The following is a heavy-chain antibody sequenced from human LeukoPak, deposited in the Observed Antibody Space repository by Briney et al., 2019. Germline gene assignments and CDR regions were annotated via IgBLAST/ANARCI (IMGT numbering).Heavy chain of an antibody. CDR1: GGSISSSSYY. Sequence: PSETLSLTCTVSGGSISSSSYYWAWIRQPPGKGLEWIGSIYYSGSTYYNPSLKSRVTISVDTSKNQFSLKLSSVTAADTAVYYCARHERYYYGSGSDFDYGGQGTLVTVSS. J-gene: IGHJ4*02. CDR2: IYYSGST. D-gene: IGHD3-10*01. CDR3: ARHERYYYGSGSDFDY. V-gene: IGHV4-39*01.